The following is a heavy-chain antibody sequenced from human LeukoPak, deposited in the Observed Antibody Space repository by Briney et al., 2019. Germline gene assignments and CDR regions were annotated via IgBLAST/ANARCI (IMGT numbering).Heavy chain of an antibody. D-gene: IGHD6-25*01. V-gene: IGHV3-64*01. CDR2: ISSNGGST. Sequence: PGGSLRLSCAASGFTLSSYAMHWVRQAPGKGLEYVSAISSNGGSTYYANSVKGRFTISRDNSKNTLYLQMGSLRAEDMAVYYCAREGFPIAAPDYWGQGTLVTVSS. J-gene: IGHJ4*02. CDR3: AREGFPIAAPDY. CDR1: GFTLSSYA.